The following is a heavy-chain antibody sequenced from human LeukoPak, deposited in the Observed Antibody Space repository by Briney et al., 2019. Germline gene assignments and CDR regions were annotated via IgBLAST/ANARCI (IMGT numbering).Heavy chain of an antibody. CDR3: AAGTTDWRRFLEWPTDTIHTDYFYYGMDV. J-gene: IGHJ6*02. CDR2: ISAYNGNT. V-gene: IGHV1-18*01. Sequence: ASVKVSCKASGYTFTSYGISWVRQAPGQGLEWMGWISAYNGNTNYAQKLQGRVTMTTDTSTSTAYMELRSLRSEDTAVYYCAAGTTDWRRFLEWPTDTIHTDYFYYGMDVWGQGTTVAVSS. CDR1: GYTFTSYG. D-gene: IGHD3-3*01.